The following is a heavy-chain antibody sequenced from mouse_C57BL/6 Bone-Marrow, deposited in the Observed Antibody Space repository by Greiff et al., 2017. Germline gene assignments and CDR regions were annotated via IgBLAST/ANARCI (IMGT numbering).Heavy chain of an antibody. CDR3: TRDWDYGSRDAMDY. D-gene: IGHD1-1*01. Sequence: EVQRVESGEGLVKPGGSLKLSCAASGFTFSSYAMSWVRQTPEKRLEWVAYISSGGDYIYYADTVKGRFTISRDNARNTLYLQMSSLKSEDTAMYYCTRDWDYGSRDAMDYWGQGTSVTVSS. CDR2: ISSGGDYI. CDR1: GFTFSSYA. V-gene: IGHV5-9-1*02. J-gene: IGHJ4*01.